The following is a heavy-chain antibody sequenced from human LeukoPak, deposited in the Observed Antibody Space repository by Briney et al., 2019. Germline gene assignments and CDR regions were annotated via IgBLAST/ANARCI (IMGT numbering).Heavy chain of an antibody. Sequence: GASVKVSCKASGFTFTSSAMQWVRQARGQRLEWIGWIVVGSGNTNYAQKFQERVTITRDMSTSTAYMELSSLRSEDTAVYYCARTSVSPSYYDFWSGRTLYYYYMDVWGKGTTVTVSS. CDR2: IVVGSGNT. CDR1: GFTFTSSA. CDR3: ARTSVSPSYYDFWSGRTLYYYYMDV. V-gene: IGHV1-58*02. D-gene: IGHD3-3*01. J-gene: IGHJ6*03.